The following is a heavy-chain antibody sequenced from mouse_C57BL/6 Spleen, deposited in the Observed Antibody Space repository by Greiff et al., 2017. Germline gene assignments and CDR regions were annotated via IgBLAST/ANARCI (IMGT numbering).Heavy chain of an antibody. J-gene: IGHJ2*01. CDR3: ARDHGSSDVLDY. V-gene: IGHV5-4*01. CDR1: GFTFSSYA. Sequence: EVKLVESGGGLVKPGGSLKLSCAASGFTFSSYAMSWVRQTPEKRLEWVATISDGGSYTYYPDNVKGRFTISRDNTTNNLYLQLRHLKSVDAAMYYCARDHGSSDVLDYWGQGTTLTVSS. CDR2: ISDGGSYT. D-gene: IGHD1-1*01.